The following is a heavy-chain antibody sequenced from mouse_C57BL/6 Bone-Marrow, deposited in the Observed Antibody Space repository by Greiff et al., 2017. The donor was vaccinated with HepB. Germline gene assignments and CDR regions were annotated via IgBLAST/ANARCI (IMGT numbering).Heavy chain of an antibody. CDR1: GFTFSDYY. V-gene: IGHV5-12*01. CDR3: ARGRWENYLDY. D-gene: IGHD4-1*01. CDR2: ISNGGGST. Sequence: EVQLVESGGGLVQPGGSLKLSCAASGFTFSDYYMYWVRQTPEKRLEWVAYISNGGGSTYYPDTVKGRFTISRDNAKNTLYLQMSRLKSEDTAMYYCARGRWENYLDYWGQGTTLTVSS. J-gene: IGHJ2*01.